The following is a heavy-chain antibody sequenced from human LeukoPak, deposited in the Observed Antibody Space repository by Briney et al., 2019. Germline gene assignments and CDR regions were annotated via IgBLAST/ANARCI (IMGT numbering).Heavy chain of an antibody. Sequence: ASVKVSCKASGYTFTNYAIRWVRQAPGQRPEWMGWINAGNGNTKYSQRFQGRVTITRDKSANTAYMELSSLRSEDTAVYCCARGIWSSHKADYYLDHWGQGTLVTVSS. CDR3: ARGIWSSHKADYYLDH. CDR2: INAGNGNT. V-gene: IGHV1-3*01. J-gene: IGHJ4*02. D-gene: IGHD3-3*01. CDR1: GYTFTNYA.